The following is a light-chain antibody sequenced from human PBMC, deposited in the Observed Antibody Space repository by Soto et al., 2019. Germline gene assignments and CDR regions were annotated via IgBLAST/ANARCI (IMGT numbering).Light chain of an antibody. CDR3: QQYNNWPPIT. CDR2: GAS. J-gene: IGKJ5*01. Sequence: EIVMTQSPATLSVSPGERATISCRASQSVSSNLACYQQKPGQAPRLLIYGASTRATGIPARFSGSRSGTEFTLTISSLQSEDFAIYYCQQYNNWPPITFGQGTRLEIK. V-gene: IGKV3-15*01. CDR1: QSVSSN.